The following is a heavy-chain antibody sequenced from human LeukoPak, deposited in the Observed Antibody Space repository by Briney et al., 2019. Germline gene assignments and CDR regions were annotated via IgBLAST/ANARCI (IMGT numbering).Heavy chain of an antibody. Sequence: GGSLRLSCAAAGFPFINYSIHWVRQAPGKGLEWVALISYDGGNKYYVDSVKGRFTISRDSSKNTVYLEMNSLRPEDTAVYFCARENSYGPPLDYWGLGTLVTVSS. CDR3: ARENSYGPPLDY. J-gene: IGHJ4*02. CDR2: ISYDGGNK. D-gene: IGHD5-18*01. CDR1: GFPFINYS. V-gene: IGHV3-30*03.